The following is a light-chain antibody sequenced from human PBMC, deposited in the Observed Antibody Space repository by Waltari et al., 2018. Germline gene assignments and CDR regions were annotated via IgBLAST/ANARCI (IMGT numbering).Light chain of an antibody. V-gene: IGKV3-11*01. CDR2: DTS. Sequence: EIVLTQSPATLSLSPGETATLSCRASQSLNNFLAWYQQKPGQAPRLVIYDTSNRATGIPARFTCSGTGTDFTLTISGLEPEDSAVYYCQQRSYWPPFTFGQGTKLEMK. CDR1: QSLNNF. CDR3: QQRSYWPPFT. J-gene: IGKJ2*01.